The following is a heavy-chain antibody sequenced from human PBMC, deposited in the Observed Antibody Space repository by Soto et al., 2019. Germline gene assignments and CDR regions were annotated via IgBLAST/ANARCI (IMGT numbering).Heavy chain of an antibody. Sequence: KVSCKASGYTFTSYGISWVRQAPGQGLEWMGRISAYNGNTNYAQKLQGRVTMTTDTSTSTAYMGLRSLRSDDTAVYYCARVVGALGHWFDPWGQGTLVTVSS. D-gene: IGHD1-26*01. CDR3: ARVVGALGHWFDP. CDR2: ISAYNGNT. V-gene: IGHV1-18*01. J-gene: IGHJ5*02. CDR1: GYTFTSYG.